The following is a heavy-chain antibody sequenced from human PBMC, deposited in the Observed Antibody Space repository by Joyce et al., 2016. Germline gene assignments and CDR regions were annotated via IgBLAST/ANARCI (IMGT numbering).Heavy chain of an antibody. CDR3: SNYVLWSGYSPSRDV. Sequence: EVQLVESGGGLVEPGGSLKLSCAVSGFTLSGSSVHWVRQASGEVLEWVGRIRSKTNVDSTAYAASVKGRFSISLDDSTNTAYLQMNSLKTEDTAVYYCSNYVLWSGYSPSRDVWGQGSTVTVSS. CDR2: IRSKTNVDST. CDR1: GFTLSGSS. V-gene: IGHV3-73*02. J-gene: IGHJ6*02. D-gene: IGHD3-3*01.